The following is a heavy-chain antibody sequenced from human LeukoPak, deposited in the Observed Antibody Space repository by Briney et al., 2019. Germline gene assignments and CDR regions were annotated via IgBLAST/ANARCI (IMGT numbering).Heavy chain of an antibody. CDR3: ARHLEYISSWKGYYFDY. J-gene: IGHJ4*02. V-gene: IGHV4-59*08. Sequence: PSETLSLTCTVSGGSISSYYWSWIRQPPGKGLEWIGYIYYSGSTYYSPSLKSRVTISVDTSKNQFSLKLSSVTAADTAVYYCARHLEYISSWKGYYFDYWGQGTLVTVSS. D-gene: IGHD6-13*01. CDR1: GGSISSYY. CDR2: IYYSGST.